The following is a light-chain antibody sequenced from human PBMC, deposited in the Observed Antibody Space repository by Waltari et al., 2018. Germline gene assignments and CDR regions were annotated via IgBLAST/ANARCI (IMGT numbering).Light chain of an antibody. CDR3: GTWDSSLSAAV. CDR1: SSNIGNNY. CDR2: ENN. V-gene: IGLV1-51*02. J-gene: IGLJ7*01. Sequence: QSVLTQPPSVSAAPGQKVTISCSGSSSNIGNNYVSCYQQLPGTAPKLLIYENNGRPSGIPDRFSGSKSGTSATLGITGLQTGDEADYYCGTWDSSLSAAVFGGGTQLTVL.